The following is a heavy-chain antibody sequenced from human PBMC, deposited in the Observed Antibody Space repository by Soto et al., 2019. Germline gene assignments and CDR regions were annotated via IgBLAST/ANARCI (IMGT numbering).Heavy chain of an antibody. V-gene: IGHV3-23*01. CDR2: ITGSGGST. Sequence: EVQLLESGGGLVQPGGSLRLSCAASGFTFSTYAMIWVRQAPGKGLEWVSVITGSGGSTYYADSVKGRFTISRDTSKNTLFLQMNILRAEDTAVYYFAKDRYGDYGGIDYWGQGTMVTVSS. CDR3: AKDRYGDYGGIDY. CDR1: GFTFSTYA. J-gene: IGHJ4*02. D-gene: IGHD4-17*01.